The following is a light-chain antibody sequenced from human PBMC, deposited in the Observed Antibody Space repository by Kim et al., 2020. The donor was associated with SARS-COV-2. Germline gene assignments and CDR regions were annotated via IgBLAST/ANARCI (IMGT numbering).Light chain of an antibody. V-gene: IGKV1-27*01. CDR2: TAS. Sequence: DIQMTQSPSSLSASVGDRVTITCRASQGIGDYLAWYQQKPGKVPKLLIHTASALQSGVPSRFSGSGSGTDFTLTISSLQPEDVATYYCQKYNSAPQTFGQGTKVDIK. J-gene: IGKJ1*01. CDR1: QGIGDY. CDR3: QKYNSAPQT.